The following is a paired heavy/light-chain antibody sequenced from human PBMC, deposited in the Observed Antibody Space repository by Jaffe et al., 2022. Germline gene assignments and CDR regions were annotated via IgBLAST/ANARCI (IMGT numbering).Heavy chain of an antibody. D-gene: IGHD3-9*01. Sequence: EPQILESGGDLVQPGGSLRLSCAASGFMFDSYAMTWVRQAPGKGLEWISGISGSGSDTYYEDSVKGRFTISRDNSQNMLYLQMNSLKVEDTAVYYCTKSSDVLTAYYYMDVWGKGTTVTVS. CDR1: GFMFDSYA. J-gene: IGHJ6*03. CDR3: TKSSDVLTAYYYMDV. CDR2: ISGSGSDT. V-gene: IGHV3-23*01.
Light chain of an antibody. V-gene: IGKV3-15*01. CDR1: QTITIN. CDR3: QHYNEWPPERT. J-gene: IGKJ1*01. CDR2: NAS. Sequence: EILMTQSPATLSLSPGERATLSCRASQTITINLAWYQQRPGQAPRLLIYNASTRATGIPVRFSGSGYGTEFTLTISSLQSEDFAIYYCQHYNEWPPERTFGQGTKVEIK.